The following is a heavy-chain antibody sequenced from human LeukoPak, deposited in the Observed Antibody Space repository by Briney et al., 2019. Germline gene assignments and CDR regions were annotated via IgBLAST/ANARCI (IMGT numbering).Heavy chain of an antibody. D-gene: IGHD6-13*01. CDR2: IIPIFGTA. J-gene: IGHJ4*02. V-gene: IGHV1-69*05. CDR3: ARGIGGSSWYYYFDY. Sequence: SVRVSCKASGGTFSSYAISWVRQAPGQGLEWMGRIIPIFGTANYAQKFQGRVTITTDESTSTAYMELSSLRSEDTAVYYCARGIGGSSWYYYFDYWGQGTLVTVSS. CDR1: GGTFSSYA.